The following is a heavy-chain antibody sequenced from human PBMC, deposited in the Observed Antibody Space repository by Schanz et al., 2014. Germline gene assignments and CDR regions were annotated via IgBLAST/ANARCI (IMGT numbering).Heavy chain of an antibody. Sequence: EVQLLESGGGLVQPGGSLRLSCLASGFAFSSYGMNWLRQAPGKGLEWVSAISGSGGNTYYADAVRGRFTISRDNSKTTVYLQMNSLRAEDTAVYYCAKDAENTAMITDYFDYWGQGTLVTVSS. CDR3: AKDAENTAMITDYFDY. D-gene: IGHD5-18*01. CDR1: GFAFSSYG. CDR2: ISGSGGNT. V-gene: IGHV3-23*01. J-gene: IGHJ4*02.